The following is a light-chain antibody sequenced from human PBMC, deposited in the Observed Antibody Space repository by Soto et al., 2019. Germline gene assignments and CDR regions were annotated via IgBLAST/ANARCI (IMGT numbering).Light chain of an antibody. J-gene: IGLJ3*02. CDR1: NSNIGSDN. V-gene: IGLV1-44*01. Sequence: QSVLTQPPAASGTPGQRVTISCSGSNSNIGSDNVNWYQQFPGTAPKLLIYNNNQRPSGVPDRFSGSKSGTSASLAISGLQSEDEADYYCASWDGSLNGWVFGGGTK. CDR2: NNN. CDR3: ASWDGSLNGWV.